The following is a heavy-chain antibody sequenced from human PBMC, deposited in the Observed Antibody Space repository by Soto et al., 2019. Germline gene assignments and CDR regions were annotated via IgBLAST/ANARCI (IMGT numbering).Heavy chain of an antibody. CDR2: MKQDGSEK. D-gene: IGHD6-19*01. V-gene: IGHV3-7*03. Sequence: GGSLRLSCAASGFTFSNYWMSWVRQAPGKGLEWVANMKQDGSEKYYLDSVRGRFTISRDNAKNSLYPQMNSLRAEDTAVYYCAREKRGQWPVPGFDYWGQGTLVTVS. J-gene: IGHJ4*02. CDR3: AREKRGQWPVPGFDY. CDR1: GFTFSNYW.